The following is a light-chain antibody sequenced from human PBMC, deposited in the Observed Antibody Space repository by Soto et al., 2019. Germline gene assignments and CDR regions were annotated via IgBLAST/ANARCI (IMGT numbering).Light chain of an antibody. J-gene: IGKJ2*02. V-gene: IGKV3-20*01. Sequence: ELVLTQSPGTLSLSPGERATLSCRASQSVSSSYLAWYQQKPGQAPRLLIYGVSSRATGIPDRFSGSGSGTDFTITISRLEPEDFAVYYCQQYGSSPCTFGQGTKLEIK. CDR1: QSVSSSY. CDR2: GVS. CDR3: QQYGSSPCT.